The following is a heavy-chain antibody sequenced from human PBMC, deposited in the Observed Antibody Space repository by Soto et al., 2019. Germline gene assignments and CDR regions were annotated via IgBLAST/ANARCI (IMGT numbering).Heavy chain of an antibody. CDR2: INAGNGNT. Sequence: GASVKVSCKASGYTFTSYAMHWVRQAPGQRLEWMGWINAGNGNTKYSQKFQGRVTITRDTSASTAYMELSSLRSEDTAVYYCARGELRYFDWPQYNWFDPWGQGTLVTSPQ. CDR3: ARGELRYFDWPQYNWFDP. CDR1: GYTFTSYA. V-gene: IGHV1-3*01. J-gene: IGHJ5*02. D-gene: IGHD3-9*01.